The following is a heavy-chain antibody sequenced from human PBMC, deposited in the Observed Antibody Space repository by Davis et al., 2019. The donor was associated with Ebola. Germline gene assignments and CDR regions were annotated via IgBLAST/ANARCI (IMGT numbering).Heavy chain of an antibody. CDR1: GYTFTSYD. CDR2: MNPNSGNT. Sequence: AASVKVSCKASGYTFTSYDINWVRQATGQGLEWMGWMNPNSGNTGYAQKFQGRVTITRDTSISTAYMELSRLRSDDTVVYYCARESSSGTDAFDIWGQGTMVTVSS. CDR3: ARESSSGTDAFDI. V-gene: IGHV1-8*01. D-gene: IGHD3-22*01. J-gene: IGHJ3*02.